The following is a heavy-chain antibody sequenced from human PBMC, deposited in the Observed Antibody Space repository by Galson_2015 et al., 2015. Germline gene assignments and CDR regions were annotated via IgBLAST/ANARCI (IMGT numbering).Heavy chain of an antibody. J-gene: IGHJ4*02. CDR1: GFTFSSYA. CDR2: ISYDGSNK. Sequence: SLRLSCAASGFTFSSYAMHWVRQAPGKGLEWVAVISYDGSNKYYADSVKGRFTISRDNSKNTLYLQMNSLRAEDTAVYYCARGARQSVRWLQDYGPNLDYWGQGTLVTVSS. CDR3: ARGARQSVRWLQDYGPNLDY. D-gene: IGHD5-24*01. V-gene: IGHV3-30-3*01.